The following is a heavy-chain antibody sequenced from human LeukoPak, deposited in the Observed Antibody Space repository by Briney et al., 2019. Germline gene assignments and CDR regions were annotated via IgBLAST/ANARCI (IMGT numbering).Heavy chain of an antibody. J-gene: IGHJ4*02. CDR2: IYYSGRS. V-gene: IGHV4-59*08. CDR3: ARHNGDGQSFLFDY. D-gene: IGHD5-24*01. Sequence: SGTLSLTCSVSGGSTSTYYWSWIRQPPGKGLEWIGYIYYSGRSNYNPSLRSRVTISVDTSRNQFSLNLSSVTAADTAVYYCARHNGDGQSFLFDYWGQGTLVTVSS. CDR1: GGSTSTYY.